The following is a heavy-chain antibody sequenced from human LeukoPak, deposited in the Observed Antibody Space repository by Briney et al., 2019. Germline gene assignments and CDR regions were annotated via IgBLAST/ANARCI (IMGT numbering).Heavy chain of an antibody. V-gene: IGHV4-61*02. CDR3: ARRFRGYCSGGSCYSGYYYYYYMDV. D-gene: IGHD2-15*01. Sequence: PSQTLSLTCTVSGGSISSGSYYWSWIRQPAGKGLEWIGRIYTSGSTNYNPSLKSRVTISVDTSKNQFSLKLSSVTAADTPVYYCARRFRGYCSGGSCYSGYYYYYYMDVWGKGTTVTISS. CDR2: IYTSGST. CDR1: GGSISSGSYY. J-gene: IGHJ6*03.